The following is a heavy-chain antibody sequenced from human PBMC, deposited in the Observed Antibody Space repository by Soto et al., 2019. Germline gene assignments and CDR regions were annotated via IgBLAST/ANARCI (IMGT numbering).Heavy chain of an antibody. CDR2: INHSGST. CDR3: AGDTAYDYYYYYGMDV. V-gene: IGHV4-34*01. J-gene: IGHJ6*02. CDR1: GGSFSGYY. Sequence: SETLSLTCAVYGGSFSGYYWGWIRQPPGKGLEWIGEINHSGSTNYNPSLKSRVTISVDTSKNQFSLKLSSVTAADTAVYYCAGDTAYDYYYYYGMDVWGQGTTVTVSS. D-gene: IGHD5-18*01.